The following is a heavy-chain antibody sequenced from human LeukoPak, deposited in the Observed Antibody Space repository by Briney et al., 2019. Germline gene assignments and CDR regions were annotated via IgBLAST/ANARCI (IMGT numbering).Heavy chain of an antibody. D-gene: IGHD3-3*01. CDR1: GGSISSSNW. V-gene: IGHV4-4*02. Sequence: SETLSLTCAVSGGSISSSNWWSWVRQPPGKGLEWIREIYHSGSTNYNPSLKSRVTISVDKSKNQFSLKLSSVTAADTAVYYCARGAYYDFWSAIDYWGQGTLVTVSS. CDR2: IYHSGST. CDR3: ARGAYYDFWSAIDY. J-gene: IGHJ4*02.